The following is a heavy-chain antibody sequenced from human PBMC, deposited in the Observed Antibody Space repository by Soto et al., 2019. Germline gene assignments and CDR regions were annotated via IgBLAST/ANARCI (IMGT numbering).Heavy chain of an antibody. V-gene: IGHV1-69*01. CDR2: IIPMFGTP. D-gene: IGHD3-3*01. CDR1: GGTVSNYP. J-gene: IGHJ4*02. CDR3: ARHARHLEWLQPFDY. Sequence: QVQLVQSGAEVKEPGSSVKVSCTASGGTVSNYPISWVRQAPGQGLEWMGGIIPMFGTPNYALKFQGRVTITADESTSTAYMELSSLRYDDTAVYYCARHARHLEWLQPFDYWGQGALVTLSS.